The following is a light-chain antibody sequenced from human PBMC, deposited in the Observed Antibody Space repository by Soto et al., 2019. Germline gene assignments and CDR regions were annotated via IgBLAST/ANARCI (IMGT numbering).Light chain of an antibody. CDR2: VGS. V-gene: IGKV2-28*01. CDR3: MQALQTLPT. J-gene: IGKJ1*01. CDR1: QSLVYSDGNTY. Sequence: DVVMTQSPLSLPVTLGQPASISCGSSQSLVYSDGNTYLNWFHQRPGQSPQVLIYVGSNRSSGVPDRFSGSGSGTDFTLKISRVEAEDVGVYYCMQALQTLPTFGQGSKVDIK.